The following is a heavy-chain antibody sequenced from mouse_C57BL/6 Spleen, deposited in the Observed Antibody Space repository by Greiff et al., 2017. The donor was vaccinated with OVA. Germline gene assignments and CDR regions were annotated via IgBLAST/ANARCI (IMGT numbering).Heavy chain of an antibody. J-gene: IGHJ4*01. V-gene: IGHV1-15*01. CDR2: IDPETGGT. D-gene: IGHD1-1*01. CDR3: TRRGYYGSSLYYAMDY. CDR1: GYTFTDYE. Sequence: VQLQQSGAELVRPGASVTLSCKASGYTFTDYEMHWVKQTPVHGLEWIGAIDPETGGTAYNQKFKGKAILTADKSSSTAYMGLRSLTSEDSAVYYCTRRGYYGSSLYYAMDYWGQGTSVTVSS.